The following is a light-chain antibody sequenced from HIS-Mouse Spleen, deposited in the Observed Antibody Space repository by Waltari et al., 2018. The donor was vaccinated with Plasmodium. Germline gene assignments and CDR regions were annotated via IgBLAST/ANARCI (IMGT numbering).Light chain of an antibody. J-gene: IGKJ1*01. CDR2: AAS. CDR1: QSISSY. Sequence: DIQMTKSPSSLPASVGARVTITCRESQSISSYLNWYQQKPGKAPKLLIYAASSLQSGVPSRFSGSGSGTDFTLTISSLQPEDFATYYCQQNYNTWTFGQGTKVEIK. V-gene: IGKV1-39*01. CDR3: QQNYNTWT.